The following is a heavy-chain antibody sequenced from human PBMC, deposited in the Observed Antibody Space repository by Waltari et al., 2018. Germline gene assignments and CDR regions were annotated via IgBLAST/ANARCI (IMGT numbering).Heavy chain of an antibody. D-gene: IGHD4-17*01. J-gene: IGHJ6*02. V-gene: IGHV3-33*01. CDR2: FWYDGSNK. Sequence: QVQLVESGGGVVQHGRSLRLSCPASGFGLTNYGIHWVRQAPGKGLESVAVFWYDGSNKFYAESVKGRFTISRDNSENTVYLQMKSLRVEDTAVYYCARDDHGDYEYYGMDVWGPGTTVTVSS. CDR3: ARDDHGDYEYYGMDV. CDR1: GFGLTNYG.